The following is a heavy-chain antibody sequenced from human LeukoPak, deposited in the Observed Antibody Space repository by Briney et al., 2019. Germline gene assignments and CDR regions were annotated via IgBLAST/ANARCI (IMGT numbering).Heavy chain of an antibody. V-gene: IGHV3-23*01. CDR3: AKDRYSSPTDGYFGY. J-gene: IGHJ4*02. D-gene: IGHD6-13*01. Sequence: PGGSLRLSCAASGFTFSSYAMSWVRQAPGKGLEWVSGISGSGGSTYYADSVKGRFTISRDNSKNTLYLQMNSLRAEDTAVYYCAKDRYSSPTDGYFGYWGQGTLVTVSS. CDR1: GFTFSSYA. CDR2: ISGSGGST.